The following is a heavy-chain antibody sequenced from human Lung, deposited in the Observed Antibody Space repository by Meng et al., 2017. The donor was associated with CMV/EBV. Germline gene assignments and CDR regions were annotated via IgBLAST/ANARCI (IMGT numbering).Heavy chain of an antibody. Sequence: QTXXLTCAISGDSVSSNSAAWNWFRQSPSRGLEWLGRTYYRSKWYNDYAVSVKSRITINPDTSKSQFSLQLNTVTPEDTAVYYCAREGPTVTPFDYWGQGXLVTVSS. D-gene: IGHD4-17*01. J-gene: IGHJ4*02. CDR1: GDSVSSNSAA. CDR3: AREGPTVTPFDY. CDR2: TYYRSKWYN. V-gene: IGHV6-1*01.